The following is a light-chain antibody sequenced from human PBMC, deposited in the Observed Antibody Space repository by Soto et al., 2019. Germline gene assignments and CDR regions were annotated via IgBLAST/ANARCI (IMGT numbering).Light chain of an antibody. CDR1: QSVSSY. CDR3: QQHGTSPIT. CDR2: GAS. V-gene: IGKV3-20*01. J-gene: IGKJ5*01. Sequence: PGERATLSCRASQSVSSYLAWYQQKPGQAPRLLVYGASSRATGIPDRFSGNGSGTDFTLTISRLEPEDFAVYYCQQHGTSPITFGQGTRLEIK.